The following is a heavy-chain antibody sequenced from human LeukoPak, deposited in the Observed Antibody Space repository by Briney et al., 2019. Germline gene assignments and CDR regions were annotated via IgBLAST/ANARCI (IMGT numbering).Heavy chain of an antibody. D-gene: IGHD2-15*01. Sequence: GGSLRLSCAASGFTFDDYAMHWVRQAPGKGLEWVSGISWSSGSIGYADSVKGRFTISRDNAKNSLYLQMNSLRAEDTALYYCAKGVVRYWYFDLWGRGTLVTVSS. CDR3: AKGVVRYWYFDL. CDR1: GFTFDDYA. V-gene: IGHV3-9*01. J-gene: IGHJ2*01. CDR2: ISWSSGSI.